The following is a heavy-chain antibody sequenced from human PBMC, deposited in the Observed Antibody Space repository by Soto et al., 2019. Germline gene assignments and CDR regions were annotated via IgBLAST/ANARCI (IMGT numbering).Heavy chain of an antibody. CDR3: TSDTFGLRDT. CDR1: GFPFSNYW. J-gene: IGHJ5*02. Sequence: MQMVESGGGSVQPGGSLRLSCAASGFPFSNYWMHWVRQTPGKGLVWVSRINPAGTITNYADSVEGRFTISRDNADSALFLQMNSLSAEDTAIYYCTSDTFGLRDTWGQGTLVTVSS. CDR2: INPAGTIT. D-gene: IGHD3-16*01. V-gene: IGHV3-74*01.